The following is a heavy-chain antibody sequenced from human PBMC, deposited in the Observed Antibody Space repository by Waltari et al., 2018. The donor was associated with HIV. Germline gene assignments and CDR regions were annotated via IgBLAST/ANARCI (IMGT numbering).Heavy chain of an antibody. CDR1: GYTFTSYA. CDR2: INAGNGNT. D-gene: IGHD2-15*01. J-gene: IGHJ4*02. Sequence: QVKLVQSGAEVKKPGASVKVPGKASGYTFTSYAMHWGRQAPGQRLEWRGWINAGNGNTKYSQIFQGRVTITRDTSASTAYMELSSLRSEDTAVYYCARDIPRMGIDYWGQGTLVTVSS. V-gene: IGHV1-3*01. CDR3: ARDIPRMGIDY.